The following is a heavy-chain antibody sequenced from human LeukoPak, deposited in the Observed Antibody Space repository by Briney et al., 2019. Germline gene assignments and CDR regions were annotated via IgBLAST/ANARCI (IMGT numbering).Heavy chain of an antibody. D-gene: IGHD3-10*01. CDR2: IYTSGST. V-gene: IGHV4-61*02. Sequence: PSQTLSLTCTVSGGSISSGSYYWSWIRQPAGKGLEWIGRIYTSGSTNYNPSLKSRVTISVDTSKNQFSLKLSSVTAADTAVYYCARNYGSANYFDPWGQGTLVTVSS. CDR3: ARNYGSANYFDP. CDR1: GGSISSGSYY. J-gene: IGHJ5*02.